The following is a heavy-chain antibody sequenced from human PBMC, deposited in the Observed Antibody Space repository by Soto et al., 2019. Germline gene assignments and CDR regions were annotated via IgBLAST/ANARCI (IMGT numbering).Heavy chain of an antibody. CDR1: GGSIRSYY. D-gene: IGHD3-16*01. J-gene: IGHJ4*02. CDR2: IYYSGST. CDR3: ARRYVGALAY. V-gene: IGHV4-59*08. Sequence: QVQLQESGPGLVKPSETLSLTCTVSGGSIRSYYWSWIRQPPGKGLVWIGYIYYSGSTSYNPSLKRRATVSVDTSKDQFALKLSSVTAAATAVYCCARRYVGALAYWRQGTLVTFSS.